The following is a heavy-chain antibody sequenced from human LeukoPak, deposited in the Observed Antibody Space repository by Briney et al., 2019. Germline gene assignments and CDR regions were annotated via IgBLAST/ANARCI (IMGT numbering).Heavy chain of an antibody. Sequence: PSETLSLTCTDSGGSISSYYWSWIRQPPGKGLEWIGYIYYSGSTNNNPSLKSRVNIAVDTSKNQFSLRLRSVTAADTAVYYCARGIMSSGWKYYFDYWGQGTLVTVSS. V-gene: IGHV4-59*01. CDR1: GGSISSYY. J-gene: IGHJ4*02. CDR2: IYYSGST. D-gene: IGHD6-19*01. CDR3: ARGIMSSGWKYYFDY.